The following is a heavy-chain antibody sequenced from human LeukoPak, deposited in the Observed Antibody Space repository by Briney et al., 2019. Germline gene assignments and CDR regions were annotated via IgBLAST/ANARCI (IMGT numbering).Heavy chain of an antibody. CDR2: IYYSGST. CDR1: GGSISSSSYY. CDR3: VGHLPYSNYCNY. Sequence: PSETLSLTCSVSGGSISSSSYYWGWIRQPPGKGLEWIASIYYSGSTYYNPSLKSRVTISVDTSRNQFSLKLNSVTAADTAVYYCVGHLPYSNYCNYWGQGTLVTVSS. D-gene: IGHD4-11*01. V-gene: IGHV4-39*01. J-gene: IGHJ4*02.